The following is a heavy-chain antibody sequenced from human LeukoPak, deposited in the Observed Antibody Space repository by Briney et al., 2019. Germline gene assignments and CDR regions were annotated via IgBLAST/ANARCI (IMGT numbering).Heavy chain of an antibody. J-gene: IGHJ6*02. Sequence: GGSLRLSCAASGFTFSDYYMSWIRQAPGKGLEWVSYISSSSSYTNYADSVKGRFTISRDNAKNSLYLQMNSLRAEDTAVYYCARGYSSGWYSPSYYYYGMDVWGQGTTVTVSS. CDR3: ARGYSSGWYSPSYYYYGMDV. CDR2: ISSSSSYT. V-gene: IGHV3-11*06. D-gene: IGHD6-19*01. CDR1: GFTFSDYY.